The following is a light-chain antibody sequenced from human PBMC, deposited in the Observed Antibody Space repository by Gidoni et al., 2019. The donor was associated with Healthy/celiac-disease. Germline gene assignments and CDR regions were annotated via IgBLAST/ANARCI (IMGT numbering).Light chain of an antibody. CDR3: QQLNSSSFN. CDR2: AAS. J-gene: IGKJ3*01. Sequence: DIQLTQSPSFLSASVGDRVTITCRASQGISSYLAWYQQKPGKAPKLLIYAASTLQSGVPSRFSGSGSGTEFTLTISSLQPEDFATYYCQQLNSSSFNFGPGTKVDIK. V-gene: IGKV1-9*01. CDR1: QGISSY.